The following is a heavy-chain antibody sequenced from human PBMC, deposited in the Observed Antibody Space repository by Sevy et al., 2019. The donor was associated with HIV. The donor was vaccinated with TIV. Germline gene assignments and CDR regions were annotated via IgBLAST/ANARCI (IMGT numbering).Heavy chain of an antibody. CDR1: GYTFTGYY. D-gene: IGHD2-2*01. Sequence: ASVKVSCKASGYTFTGYYMHWVRQAPGQGLEWMGRINPNSGGTNYAQKFQGRVTMTRDTSISTAYMELGRLRSDDTAVYYCARGRVEDIVVVPAAKLRGYYYGMDVWGQGTTVTVSS. V-gene: IGHV1-2*06. J-gene: IGHJ6*02. CDR3: ARGRVEDIVVVPAAKLRGYYYGMDV. CDR2: INPNSGGT.